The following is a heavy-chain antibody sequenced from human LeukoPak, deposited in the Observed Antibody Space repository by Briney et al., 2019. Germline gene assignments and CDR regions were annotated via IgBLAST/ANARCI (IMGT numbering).Heavy chain of an antibody. CDR2: TYYRAKWYN. CDR1: GDSVSSNSAA. J-gene: IGHJ6*02. D-gene: IGHD3-10*01. CDR3: AREAHYYGSGSYLDGMDV. V-gene: IGHV6-1*01. Sequence: SQTLSLTCAISGDSVSSNSAAWNWIRQSPSRGLEWLGRTYYRAKWYNDYAVSVKSRITINPDTSKNQFSLQLNSVTPEDTAVYYCAREAHYYGSGSYLDGMDVWGQGTTVTVSS.